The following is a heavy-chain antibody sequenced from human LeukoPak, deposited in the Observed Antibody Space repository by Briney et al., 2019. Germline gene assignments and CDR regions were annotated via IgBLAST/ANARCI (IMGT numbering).Heavy chain of an antibody. J-gene: IGHJ4*02. V-gene: IGHV4-34*01. D-gene: IGHD5-12*01. CDR2: INHSGST. Sequence: PSEILSLTRAVYGGSLSGYYWSWIRQPPGKGLEWIGEINHSGSTNYNPSLKSRVTISVDTSKNQFSLKLSSVTAADTAVYYCARLSYGGYDSDFDYWGQGTLVTVSS. CDR1: GGSLSGYY. CDR3: ARLSYGGYDSDFDY.